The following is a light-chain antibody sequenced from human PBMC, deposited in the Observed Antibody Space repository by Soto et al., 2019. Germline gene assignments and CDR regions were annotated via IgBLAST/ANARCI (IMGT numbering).Light chain of an antibody. V-gene: IGKV3-15*01. J-gene: IGKJ4*01. Sequence: EIVMPQSPATLSVSPGERATLSCRSSQSVSSNLAWYQQKPGQAPRLLIYGASTRATGIPARFSGSGSGTEFTITISSLQSADFEVYYCQQYNSWLSTFGGGTKVEIK. CDR3: QQYNSWLST. CDR1: QSVSSN. CDR2: GAS.